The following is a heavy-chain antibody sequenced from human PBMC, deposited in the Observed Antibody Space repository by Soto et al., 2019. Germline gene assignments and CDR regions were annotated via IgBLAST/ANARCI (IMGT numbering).Heavy chain of an antibody. CDR3: ARGSYYYDSSGYCHY. D-gene: IGHD3-22*01. J-gene: IGHJ4*02. CDR1: GGSISSGDYY. Sequence: SETLSLTCTVSGGSISSGDYYWSWIRQPPGKGLERIGYIYYSGSTYYNPSLKSRVTISVDTSKNQFSLKLSSVTAADTAVYYCARGSYYYDSSGYCHYWGQGTLVTVSS. CDR2: IYYSGST. V-gene: IGHV4-30-4*01.